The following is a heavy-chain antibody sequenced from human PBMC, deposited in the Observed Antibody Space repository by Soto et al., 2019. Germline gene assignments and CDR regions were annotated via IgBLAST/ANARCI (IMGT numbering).Heavy chain of an antibody. Sequence: GGSLRLSCAASGFTFSTYAMNWVRQAPGKGLEWVSTISISGDSTYYADSVKGRFTISRDNSKNTVFLQMNSLRAEDTAMYYCAKDRDAVFEYFQHWGQGTLVTVSS. CDR1: GFTFSTYA. CDR3: AKDRDAVFEYFQH. CDR2: ISISGDST. V-gene: IGHV3-23*01. J-gene: IGHJ1*01.